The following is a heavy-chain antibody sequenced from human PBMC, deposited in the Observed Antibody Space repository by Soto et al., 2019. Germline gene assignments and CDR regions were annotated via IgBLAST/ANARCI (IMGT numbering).Heavy chain of an antibody. D-gene: IGHD2-2*01. Sequence: EVQLLESGGGLVQLGGSLRPSCAASGFTFSSCGMYWVRQAPGKGLGWVSAVSTDGAGTYYEDSVKGRFTISRDNSKSTLFLQMNSLGVADTAVYYCAKRLGGSSGALDLWGQGTEVTVSS. V-gene: IGHV3-23*01. J-gene: IGHJ3*01. CDR3: AKRLGGSSGALDL. CDR1: GFTFSSCG. CDR2: VSTDGAGT.